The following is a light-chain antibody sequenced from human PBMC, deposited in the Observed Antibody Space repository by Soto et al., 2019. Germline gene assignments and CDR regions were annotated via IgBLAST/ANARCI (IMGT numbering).Light chain of an antibody. J-gene: IGLJ2*01. CDR3: SSFTSSNTLV. V-gene: IGLV2-14*01. Sequence: QSALTQPASVSGSPGQSITISCTGTSSDVGGYIYVSWHQQHPGTAPKLMIYDVSNRPSGVSNRFSGSKSGNTASLTISGLQAEGEADYYCSSFTSSNTLVFGGGTQLTFL. CDR2: DVS. CDR1: SSDVGGYIY.